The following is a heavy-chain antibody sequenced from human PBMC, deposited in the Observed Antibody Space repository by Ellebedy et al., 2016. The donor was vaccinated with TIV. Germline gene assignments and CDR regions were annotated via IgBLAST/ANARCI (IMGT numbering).Heavy chain of an antibody. CDR1: GFTFSSYG. CDR2: IWYDGSNK. V-gene: IGHV3-33*08. CDR3: ARCLGELSLFPYFNY. D-gene: IGHD3-16*02. J-gene: IGHJ4*02. Sequence: PGGSLRLSCAASGFTFSSYGMHWVRQAPGKGLEWVAVIWYDGSNKYYADSVKGRFTISRDNSKNTLYLQMNSLRAEDTAVYYCARCLGELSLFPYFNYWGQGTLVTVSS.